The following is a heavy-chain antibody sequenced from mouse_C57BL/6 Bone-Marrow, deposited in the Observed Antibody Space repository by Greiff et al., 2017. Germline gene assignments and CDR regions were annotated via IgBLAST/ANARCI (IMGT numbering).Heavy chain of an antibody. V-gene: IGHV3-6*01. CDR3: AREPGGFDY. CDR2: ISYDGSN. J-gene: IGHJ2*01. CDR1: GYSITSGYY. Sequence: EVKLVESGPGLVKPSQSLSLTCSVTGYSITSGYYWNWIRQFPGNKLEWMGYISYDGSNNYNPSLKNRISITRDTSKNQFFLKLNSVTTVDTATYYCAREPGGFDYWGQGTTLTVSS.